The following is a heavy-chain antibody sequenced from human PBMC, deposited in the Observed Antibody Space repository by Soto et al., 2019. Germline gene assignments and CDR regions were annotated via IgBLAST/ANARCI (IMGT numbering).Heavy chain of an antibody. J-gene: IGHJ3*01. CDR1: GGSISSYY. D-gene: IGHD3-10*01. Sequence: PSETLSLTCSVSGGSISSYYWSWIRQPPGKELEWIAYIYYSGNTKYNPSLQSRVTISEDTSKNQFSLRLSSVTAADTAIYYCARHQPTLVRGVRDAFDFWGPGTMVTVSS. V-gene: IGHV4-59*01. CDR2: IYYSGNT. CDR3: ARHQPTLVRGVRDAFDF.